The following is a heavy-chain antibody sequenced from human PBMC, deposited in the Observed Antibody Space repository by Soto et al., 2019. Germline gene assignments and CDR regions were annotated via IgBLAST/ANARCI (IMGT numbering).Heavy chain of an antibody. CDR1: GCTLIELS. CDR3: ATDHQWLGDYYYGMDV. D-gene: IGHD6-19*01. Sequence: ASVKVSCKVSGCTLIELSMHWVRQAPGKGLEWMGRFDPENGERIYAQKFQGRVTMTEDTSTDTAYMELSSLRSEDTAVYYCATDHQWLGDYYYGMDVWGQGTTVTVSS. J-gene: IGHJ6*02. CDR2: FDPENGER. V-gene: IGHV1-24*01.